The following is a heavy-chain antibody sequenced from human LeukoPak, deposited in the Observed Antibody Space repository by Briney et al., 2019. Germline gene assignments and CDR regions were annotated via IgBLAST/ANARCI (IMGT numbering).Heavy chain of an antibody. J-gene: IGHJ3*02. Sequence: GASVKVSCKASGYTFTGYYMHWVRQAPGQGLEWMGWINPNSGGTNYAQKFQGRVTMTRDTSISTAYMELSRLRSDYTAVYYCARDGDSSSSGAFDIWGQGTMVTVSS. CDR2: INPNSGGT. CDR3: ARDGDSSSSGAFDI. D-gene: IGHD6-6*01. V-gene: IGHV1-2*02. CDR1: GYTFTGYY.